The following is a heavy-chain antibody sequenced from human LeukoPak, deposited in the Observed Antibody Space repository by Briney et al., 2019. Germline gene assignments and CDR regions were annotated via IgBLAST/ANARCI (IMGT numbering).Heavy chain of an antibody. CDR2: INHSGST. V-gene: IGHV4-34*01. Sequence: SETLSLTCAVYGGSFSGYYWSWVRQPPGKGLEWIGEINHSGSTNYNPSLKSRVTISVDTSKNQFSLKLSSVTAADTAVYYCARERTMVRGVIANWFDPWGQGTLVTVSS. CDR1: GGSFSGYY. CDR3: ARERTMVRGVIANWFDP. J-gene: IGHJ5*02. D-gene: IGHD3-10*01.